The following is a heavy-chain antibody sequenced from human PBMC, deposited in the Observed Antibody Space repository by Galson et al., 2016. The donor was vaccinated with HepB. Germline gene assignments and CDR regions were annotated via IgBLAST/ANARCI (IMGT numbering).Heavy chain of an antibody. J-gene: IGHJ4*02. V-gene: IGHV1-18*01. Sequence: SVKVSCKASGYTFTSYGITWVRQAPGQGLEWMGWISGYNGNTNYAHKLQGRVTMTRDTSTSTAYMELRSLTSDDTAVYYCARGTKTTGVDWGQGTLVTVSS. CDR2: ISGYNGNT. D-gene: IGHD2-8*02. CDR1: GYTFTSYG. CDR3: ARGTKTTGVD.